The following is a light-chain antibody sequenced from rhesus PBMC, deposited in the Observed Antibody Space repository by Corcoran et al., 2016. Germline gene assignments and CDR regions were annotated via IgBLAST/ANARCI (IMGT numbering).Light chain of an antibody. CDR3: QHGYGTPLT. V-gene: IGKV1-74*01. CDR2: KAS. J-gene: IGKJ4*01. CDR1: ENVNNY. Sequence: DIQMTQSPSSLSASVGDRVTITCRASENVNNYLNWYQQKSGKAPKLLIYKASILQSGVPSRFSGSGSGTDYTFTISNLQPGDVATYYCQHGYGTPLTFGGGTKVELK.